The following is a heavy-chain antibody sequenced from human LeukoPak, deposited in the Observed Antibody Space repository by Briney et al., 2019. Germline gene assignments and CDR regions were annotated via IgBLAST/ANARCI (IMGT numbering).Heavy chain of an antibody. Sequence: ASVKVSCKVSGYTLTELSMHWVRQAPGKGLEWMGGFDPEDGETIYAQKFQGRVTMTEDTSTDTAYMELSSLRSEDTAVYYCATDSGVGATGTFDYWGQGTLVTVSS. CDR1: GYTLTELS. J-gene: IGHJ4*02. CDR2: FDPEDGET. CDR3: ATDSGVGATGTFDY. D-gene: IGHD1-26*01. V-gene: IGHV1-24*01.